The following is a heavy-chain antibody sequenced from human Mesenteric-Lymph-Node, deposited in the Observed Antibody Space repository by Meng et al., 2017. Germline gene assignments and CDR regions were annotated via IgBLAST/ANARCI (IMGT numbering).Heavy chain of an antibody. D-gene: IGHD6-19*01. J-gene: IGHJ4*02. CDR2: ISAYNGNR. V-gene: IGHV1-18*01. CDR3: TRDLGGVPGSFFDF. Sequence: QVQLVQSGPEVKKPGASFKVSCKASGYTFTDFGISWVRQAPGQGLEWMGWISAYNGNRDYAQKFQGRVTMTTDTSTRTTYLELRNLGSDDTAVFYCTRDLGGVPGSFFDFWGQGTLVTVSS. CDR1: GYTFTDFG.